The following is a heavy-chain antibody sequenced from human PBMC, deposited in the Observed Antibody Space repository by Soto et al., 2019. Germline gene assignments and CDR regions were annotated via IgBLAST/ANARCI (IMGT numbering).Heavy chain of an antibody. V-gene: IGHV1-69*06. J-gene: IGHJ4*02. CDR1: GSTFNNFA. D-gene: IGHD1-26*01. CDR3: ARAIKRWEVHYYFDY. Sequence: QVVLLQSGSEVKEPGSSVRVSCQISGSTFNNFAFSWVRQAPGHGPEWMGGIVVISNTVDYSQRFQDRVTITADTSTNTLYMELGSLTFGDTAVYYCARAIKRWEVHYYFDYWGQGTLVTVSS. CDR2: IVVISNTV.